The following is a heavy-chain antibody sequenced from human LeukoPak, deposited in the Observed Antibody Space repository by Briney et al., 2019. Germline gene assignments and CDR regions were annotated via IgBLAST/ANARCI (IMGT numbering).Heavy chain of an antibody. J-gene: IGHJ4*02. CDR2: INPNSGGT. V-gene: IGHV1-2*02. Sequence: ASVKVSCKASGYTFTGYYMHWVRQAPGQGLEWMGWINPNSGGTNYAQKFQGRVTMTRDTSISTAYMELSRLRSDDTAVYYCARVGPLRFLEWLLFDYWGQGTLVTVSS. CDR3: ARVGPLRFLEWLLFDY. D-gene: IGHD3-3*01. CDR1: GYTFTGYY.